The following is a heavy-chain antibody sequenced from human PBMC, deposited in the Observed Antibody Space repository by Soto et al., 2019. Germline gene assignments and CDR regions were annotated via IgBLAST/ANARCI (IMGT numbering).Heavy chain of an antibody. D-gene: IGHD6-6*01. V-gene: IGHV2-70*01. J-gene: IGHJ6*02. CDR3: ARIPRSYSSSSPYYYYGMDV. CDR1: GFSLSTSGMC. Sequence: GSGPTLVNPTQTLTLTCTFPGFSLSTSGMCVSWIRQPPGKALEWLPLIDWDDDKYYSTSLKTRLTISKDTSKNQVVLTMTNMDPVDTATYYCARIPRSYSSSSPYYYYGMDVWGQGTTVTVSS. CDR2: IDWDDDK.